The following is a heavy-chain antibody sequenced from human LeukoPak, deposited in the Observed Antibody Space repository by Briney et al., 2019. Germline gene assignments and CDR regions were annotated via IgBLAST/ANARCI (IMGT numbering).Heavy chain of an antibody. J-gene: IGHJ4*02. CDR3: ARDSQWEPYPFDY. D-gene: IGHD1-26*01. V-gene: IGHV3-23*01. CDR2: ISGSGGST. Sequence: PGGSLRLSCAASGFTFSSYGMHWVRQAPGKGLEWVSAISGSGGSTYYADSVKGRFTISRDNSKNTLYLQMNSLRAEDTAVYYCARDSQWEPYPFDYWGQGTLVTVSS. CDR1: GFTFSSYG.